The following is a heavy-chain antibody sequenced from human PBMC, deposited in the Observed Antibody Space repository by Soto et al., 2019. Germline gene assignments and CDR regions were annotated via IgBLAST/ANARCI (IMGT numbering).Heavy chain of an antibody. D-gene: IGHD5-18*01. Sequence: SVKVSCKASGYTFTNYYMHWVRQAPGQGLEWMGIINPSGGGTTYAQKFQGRVTMTRDTSTSTVYMELSSLRSEDTAVYYCARDRYSYGYFYWGQGTLVTVSS. CDR1: GYTFTNYY. CDR2: INPSGGGT. J-gene: IGHJ4*02. CDR3: ARDRYSYGYFY. V-gene: IGHV1-46*01.